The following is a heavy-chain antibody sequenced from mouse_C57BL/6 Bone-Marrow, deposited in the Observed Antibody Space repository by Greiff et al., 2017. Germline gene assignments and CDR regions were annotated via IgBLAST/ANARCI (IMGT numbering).Heavy chain of an antibody. CDR2: IRNKANGYTT. V-gene: IGHV7-3*01. CDR3: ARSLRRGYGSSPDY. J-gene: IGHJ2*01. Sequence: EVQLVESGGGLVQPGGSLSLSCAASGFTFTDYYMSWVRQPPGKALEWLGFIRNKANGYTTEYSASVKGRFTISRDNSQSILYLQMNALRAEDSATYYCARSLRRGYGSSPDYWGQGTTLTVSS. D-gene: IGHD1-1*01. CDR1: GFTFTDYY.